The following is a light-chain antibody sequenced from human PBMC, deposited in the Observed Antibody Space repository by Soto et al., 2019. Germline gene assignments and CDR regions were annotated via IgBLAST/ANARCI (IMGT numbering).Light chain of an antibody. CDR2: QVS. CDR1: QSLVHSSGNTY. Sequence: DVVMTQSPLSRPVTLGQPASISCRSSQSLVHSSGNTYLNWFLQRPGHSPRRLIYQVSNRDSGVPERFSGSGSGTDFALKISRVEAEDVGVYYCMQGAHWPRTFGQGTKVDI. J-gene: IGKJ1*01. V-gene: IGKV2-30*02. CDR3: MQGAHWPRT.